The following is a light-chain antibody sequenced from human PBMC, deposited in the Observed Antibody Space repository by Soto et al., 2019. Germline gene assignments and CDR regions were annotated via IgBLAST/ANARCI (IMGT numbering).Light chain of an antibody. J-gene: IGKJ1*01. CDR3: QQYNPRRWT. V-gene: IGKV3-15*01. CDR1: QSVGNH. Sequence: EILMTQSPATLSVSQGGRATLSCWASQSVGNHLAWYQQKTGQAPSLLISGASTRATGIPARFSGSGSGTECTLTISRLQSEDFSVYYGQQYNPRRWTFGQGTKVDI. CDR2: GAS.